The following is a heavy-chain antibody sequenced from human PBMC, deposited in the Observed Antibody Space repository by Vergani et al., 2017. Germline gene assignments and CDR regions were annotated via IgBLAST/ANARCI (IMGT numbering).Heavy chain of an antibody. D-gene: IGHD3-3*01. V-gene: IGHV4-31*03. CDR2: IYYSGST. J-gene: IGHJ3*02. Sequence: QVQLQESGPGLVKPSQTLSLTCTVSGGSISSGGYYWSWIRQHPGKGLEWIGYIYYSGSTYYNPSLKSRVTISVDTSKNQFSLKLSSVTAADTAVYYCARYVRLGSDGTIFGVVTSHDAFYSWGQGTMVTVSS. CDR3: ARYVRLGSDGTIFGVVTSHDAFYS. CDR1: GGSISSGGYY.